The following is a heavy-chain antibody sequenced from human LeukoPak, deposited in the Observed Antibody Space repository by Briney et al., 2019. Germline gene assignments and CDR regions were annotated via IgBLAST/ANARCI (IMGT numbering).Heavy chain of an antibody. CDR1: GGSISSYY. D-gene: IGHD6-13*01. Sequence: SETLSLTCTFSGGSISSYYWNWIRQPPGKGLEWIGFIYYTWSTNYNPSLKSRVTISVDTSKNPFSLKLSSVTAADTAVYYCARGYSRAAAGFSDYWGQGTLVTVPS. CDR2: IYYTWST. V-gene: IGHV4-59*01. J-gene: IGHJ4*02. CDR3: ARGYSRAAAGFSDY.